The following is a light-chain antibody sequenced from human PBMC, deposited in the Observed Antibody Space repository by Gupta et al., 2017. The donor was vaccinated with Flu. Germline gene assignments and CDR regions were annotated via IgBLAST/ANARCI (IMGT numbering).Light chain of an antibody. CDR3: QQSSSLPPT. J-gene: IGKJ1*01. CDR2: YAS. Sequence: IVLTHSPYFQSVTPKEKVTITCRASQSIASSLHWYQQKPDQSPKLLIKYASQSFSGVPSRFSGSGSGTDFTLTITSLEAEDAATYYCQQSSSLPPTFGQGTKVEIK. CDR1: QSIASS. V-gene: IGKV6-21*01.